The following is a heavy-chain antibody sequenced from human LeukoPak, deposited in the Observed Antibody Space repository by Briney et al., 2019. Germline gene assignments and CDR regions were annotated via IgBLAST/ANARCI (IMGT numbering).Heavy chain of an antibody. Sequence: GGSLRLSCTASGFTFGDYAMSWVRQAPGKGLEWVGFIRSKAYGGTTEYAASVKGRFTISRDDSKSIVYLQMNSLKTEDTAVYYCTRDVYYDFWSGYDGFDYWGQGTLVTVSS. CDR3: TRDVYYDFWSGYDGFDY. J-gene: IGHJ4*02. V-gene: IGHV3-49*04. CDR2: IRSKAYGGTT. CDR1: GFTFGDYA. D-gene: IGHD3-3*01.